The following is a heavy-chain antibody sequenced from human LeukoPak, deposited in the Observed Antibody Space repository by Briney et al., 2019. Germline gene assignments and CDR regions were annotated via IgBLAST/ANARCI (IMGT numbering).Heavy chain of an antibody. D-gene: IGHD3/OR15-3a*01. Sequence: GGSLILSCVASGFTFSDHYMDWVRQAPGKGLEGVGRIRNKADNYTTEYAASVQGRFTISRDHSKHSPYLQMNSLKSEHTAVFYCARTAVGLTDKGHYYYCMDVWGKGTTVTISS. V-gene: IGHV3-72*01. J-gene: IGHJ6*03. CDR3: ARTAVGLTDKGHYYYCMDV. CDR2: IRNKADNYTT. CDR1: GFTFSDHY.